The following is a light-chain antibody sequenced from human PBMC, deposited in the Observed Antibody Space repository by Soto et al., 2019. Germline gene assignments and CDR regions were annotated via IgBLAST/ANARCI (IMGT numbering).Light chain of an antibody. V-gene: IGLV6-57*03. Sequence: NFMLTQPHSVSESPGKTVTISCTRSSGSIASNYVQWYQQRPGSAPTTVIYEDNQRPSGVPDRFSGSIDSSSNSASLTISERKIGEGADNYCEFYDRGTRLFGMGP. CDR1: SGSIASNY. CDR2: EDN. J-gene: IGLJ1*01. CDR3: EFYDRGTRL.